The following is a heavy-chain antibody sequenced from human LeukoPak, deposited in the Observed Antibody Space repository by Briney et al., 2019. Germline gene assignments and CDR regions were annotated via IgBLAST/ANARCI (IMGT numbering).Heavy chain of an antibody. Sequence: GGSLRLSCAASGFTFDDYAMHWVRQAPGKGLEWVSLISGDGGSTYYADSVKGRFTISRDNSKNSLYLQMNSLRTEDTALYYCAKDTPGSGSYYTFYYYYGMDVWGQGTTDTVSS. CDR1: GFTFDDYA. CDR3: AKDTPGSGSYYTFYYYYGMDV. V-gene: IGHV3-43*02. J-gene: IGHJ6*02. D-gene: IGHD3-10*01. CDR2: ISGDGGST.